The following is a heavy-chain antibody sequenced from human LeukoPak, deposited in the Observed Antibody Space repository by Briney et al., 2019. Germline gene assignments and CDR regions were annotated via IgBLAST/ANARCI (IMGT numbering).Heavy chain of an antibody. Sequence: SETLSLTCTVSGGSVSSSHYWDWIRQPPGKGLEWIGSIYYGGSTYYNPSLKSRVTISVDTSKNQFSLKLSSVTAADTAVYYCARHVADYYGSGSTPDYWGQGTLVTVPS. CDR3: ARHVADYYGSGSTPDY. D-gene: IGHD3-10*01. V-gene: IGHV4-39*01. CDR2: IYYGGST. CDR1: GGSVSSSHY. J-gene: IGHJ4*02.